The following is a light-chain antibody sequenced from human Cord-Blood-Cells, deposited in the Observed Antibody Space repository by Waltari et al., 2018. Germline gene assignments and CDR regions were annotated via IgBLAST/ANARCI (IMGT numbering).Light chain of an antibody. CDR3: CSYAGSSTYVV. Sequence: QSALTQPAYVSGSPGQSITISCTGTSSDVGSYNLVSWYQQHPGKAPQLMIYEGSKRPSGVSNRFSGSKSGNTASLTISGLQAEDEADYYCCSYAGSSTYVVFGGGTKLTVL. CDR2: EGS. J-gene: IGLJ2*01. V-gene: IGLV2-23*01. CDR1: SSDVGSYNL.